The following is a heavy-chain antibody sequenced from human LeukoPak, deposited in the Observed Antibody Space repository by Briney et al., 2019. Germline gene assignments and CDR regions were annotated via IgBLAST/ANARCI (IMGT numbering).Heavy chain of an antibody. D-gene: IGHD2-8*01. Sequence: SVKVSCKASGGTFSSYAISWVRQAPGQGLEWMGGIIPIFGTANYAQKFQGRVTTTADESTSTAYMELSSLRSEDTAVYYCARTRGLGVSSHFDYWGQGTLVTVSS. CDR3: ARTRGLGVSSHFDY. CDR2: IIPIFGTA. J-gene: IGHJ4*02. V-gene: IGHV1-69*01. CDR1: GGTFSSYA.